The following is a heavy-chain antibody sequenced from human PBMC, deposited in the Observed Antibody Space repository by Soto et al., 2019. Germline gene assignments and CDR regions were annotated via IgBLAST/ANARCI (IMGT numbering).Heavy chain of an antibody. V-gene: IGHV4-30-4*01. D-gene: IGHD6-19*01. J-gene: IGHJ4*02. CDR2: IYYSGST. CDR1: GGSISSGDYY. Sequence: SETLSLTCTVSGGSISSGDYYWSWIRQPPGKGLEWIGYIYYSGSTYYNPSLKSRVTISVDTSKNQFSLKLSSVTAADTAVYYCARDAGSGIAVNYWGQGTLVTVSS. CDR3: ARDAGSGIAVNY.